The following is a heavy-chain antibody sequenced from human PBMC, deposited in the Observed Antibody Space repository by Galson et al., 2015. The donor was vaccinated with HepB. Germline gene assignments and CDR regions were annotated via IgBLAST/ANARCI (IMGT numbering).Heavy chain of an antibody. D-gene: IGHD5-24*01. Sequence: SVKVSCKASGYIFTNYGLNWVRQAPGQGLEWMGWIDPYNGNTNYAQKFQGRVTMTTDTSTSTAYMDLRSLRSDDTAVYYRARGGMATIGGPTFDYWGQGTLVTVSS. CDR2: IDPYNGNT. CDR3: ARGGMATIGGPTFDY. J-gene: IGHJ4*02. V-gene: IGHV1-18*01. CDR1: GYIFTNYG.